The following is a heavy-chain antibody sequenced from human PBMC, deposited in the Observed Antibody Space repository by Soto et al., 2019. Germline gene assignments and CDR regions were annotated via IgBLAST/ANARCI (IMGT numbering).Heavy chain of an antibody. D-gene: IGHD1-1*01. V-gene: IGHV3-30*18. Sequence: GGSLRLSCAASGFTFSSSGMHWVRQAPGKGPEWVAIISYDGGNKYYADSVEGRFTISRDNSKNTLFLQMNSLRPEDTAVYFCAKDNPTIAYWGQGTLVTVSS. CDR3: AKDNPTIAY. J-gene: IGHJ4*02. CDR1: GFTFSSSG. CDR2: ISYDGGNK.